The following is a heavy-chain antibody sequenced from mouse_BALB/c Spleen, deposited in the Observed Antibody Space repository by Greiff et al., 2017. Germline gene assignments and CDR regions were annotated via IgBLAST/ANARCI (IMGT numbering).Heavy chain of an antibody. J-gene: IGHJ3*01. V-gene: IGHV14-3*02. Sequence: VQLQQSGAELVKPGASVKLSCTASGFNIKDSYMHWVKQRPEQGLEWIGRIDPANGNTKYDPKFQGKATITADTSSNTAYLQRSSLTSEDTAVYYCAITIDDGDYEAYWGQGTLVTVSA. CDR2: IDPANGNT. CDR1: GFNIKDSY. CDR3: AITIDDGDYEAY. D-gene: IGHD2-3*01.